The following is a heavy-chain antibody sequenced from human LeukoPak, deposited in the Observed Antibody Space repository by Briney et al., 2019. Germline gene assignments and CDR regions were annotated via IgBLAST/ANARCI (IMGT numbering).Heavy chain of an antibody. D-gene: IGHD2-2*02. CDR1: GGSINSYY. CDR2: IYYSGST. Sequence: SETLSLTCTVFGGSINSYYWSWIRQPPGKGLEWIGYIYYSGSTSYNPSLKSRVTISVDTSKNQFSLKPSSVTAADTAVYYCARDHLYCTTTSCYTSFYYGMDVWGQGTTVTVSS. J-gene: IGHJ6*02. V-gene: IGHV4-59*01. CDR3: ARDHLYCTTTSCYTSFYYGMDV.